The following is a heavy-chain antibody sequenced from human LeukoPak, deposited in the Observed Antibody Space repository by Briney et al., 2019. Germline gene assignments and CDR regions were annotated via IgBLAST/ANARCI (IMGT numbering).Heavy chain of an antibody. V-gene: IGHV3-23*01. Sequence: GGSLRLSCEASGFTFSTYAMSWVRQAPGKGLEWGSAISGSGGSTYYADSVKGRFTISRDNSRNTLYLQMNSLRADDTAVYYCAKGIWFENGGFDYWGRGTLVTVSS. J-gene: IGHJ4*02. CDR3: AKGIWFENGGFDY. D-gene: IGHD3-10*01. CDR2: ISGSGGST. CDR1: GFTFSTYA.